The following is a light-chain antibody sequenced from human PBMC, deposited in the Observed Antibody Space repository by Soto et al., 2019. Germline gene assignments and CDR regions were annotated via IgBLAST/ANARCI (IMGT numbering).Light chain of an antibody. CDR1: QTISSW. V-gene: IGKV1-5*03. CDR2: KAS. J-gene: IGKJ1*01. CDR3: EQYRRYPWT. Sequence: DIQMTQSPSTLSGSVGDRVTITCRASQTISSWLAWYQQKPGKAPKLLIYKASTLKSGVPSRFSGSGSGTEFTLTISSLQPDDFATYYCEQYRRYPWTFGQGTKVEIK.